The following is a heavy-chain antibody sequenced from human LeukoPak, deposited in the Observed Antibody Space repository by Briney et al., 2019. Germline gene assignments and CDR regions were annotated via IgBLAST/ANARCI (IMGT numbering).Heavy chain of an antibody. CDR1: GGSISSGDYY. V-gene: IGHV4-30-4*08. CDR3: ARVSSSSQGLDY. D-gene: IGHD6-6*01. J-gene: IGHJ4*02. Sequence: SETLSLTXTVSGGSISSGDYYWSWIRQPPGKGLEWIGYIYYSGSTYYNPSLKSRVTISVDTSKNQFSLKLSSVTAADTAVYYCARVSSSSQGLDYWGQGTLVTVSS. CDR2: IYYSGST.